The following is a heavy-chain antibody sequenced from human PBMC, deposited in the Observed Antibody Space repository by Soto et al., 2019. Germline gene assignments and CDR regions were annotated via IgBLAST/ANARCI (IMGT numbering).Heavy chain of an antibody. V-gene: IGHV4-4*02. CDR3: ARVQYYGSGSYYIEGSFDY. CDR1: SGSISSSNW. CDR2: IYHSGST. J-gene: IGHJ4*02. Sequence: SETLSLTCAVSSGSISSSNWWSWVRQPPGKGLEWIGEIYHSGSTNYNPSPKSRVTISVDKSKNQFSLKLSSVTAADTAVYYCARVQYYGSGSYYIEGSFDYWGQGTLVTVSS. D-gene: IGHD3-10*01.